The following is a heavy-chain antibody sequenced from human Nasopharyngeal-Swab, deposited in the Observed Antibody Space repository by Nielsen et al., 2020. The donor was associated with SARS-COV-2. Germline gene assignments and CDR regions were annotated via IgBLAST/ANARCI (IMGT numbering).Heavy chain of an antibody. D-gene: IGHD3-22*01. CDR3: ARDAYYYDSSGYYYNPWGY. Sequence: GSLRLSCTVSGYSISSGYYWGWIRLPPGKGLEWIGSIYHSGRTYYNPSLKSRVTISVDTSKNQFSLKLSSVTAADTAVYYCARDAYYYDSSGYYYNPWGYWGQGTLVTVSS. CDR1: GYSISSGYY. J-gene: IGHJ4*02. V-gene: IGHV4-38-2*02. CDR2: IYHSGRT.